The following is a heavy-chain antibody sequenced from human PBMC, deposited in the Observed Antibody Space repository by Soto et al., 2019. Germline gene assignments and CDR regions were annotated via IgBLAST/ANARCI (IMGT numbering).Heavy chain of an antibody. CDR1: GFTFSSYA. CDR2: ISGSGGST. V-gene: IGHV3-23*01. Sequence: EVQLLESGGGLVQPGGSLRLSCAASGFTFSSYAMNWVRQAPGKGLEWVAVISGSGGSTYYADSVKGRFTIYRDNSKNTLYLQMNSLRAEDTAVYYCAKRTTGWYFDLWGRGTLVTVSS. CDR3: AKRTTGWYFDL. J-gene: IGHJ2*01.